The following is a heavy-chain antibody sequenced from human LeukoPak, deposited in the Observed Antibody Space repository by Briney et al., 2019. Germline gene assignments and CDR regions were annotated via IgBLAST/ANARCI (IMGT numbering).Heavy chain of an antibody. Sequence: PGGSLRLSCAASGFTFSSYAMSWVRQAPGKGLEWVSAISGSGGSTYYADSVKGRFTISRDNSKNTLYLQMNSLRAEDTAVYYCARGLMTTVVTRDDYWGQGTLVTVSS. CDR3: ARGLMTTVVTRDDY. CDR2: ISGSGGST. J-gene: IGHJ4*02. CDR1: GFTFSSYA. D-gene: IGHD4-23*01. V-gene: IGHV3-23*01.